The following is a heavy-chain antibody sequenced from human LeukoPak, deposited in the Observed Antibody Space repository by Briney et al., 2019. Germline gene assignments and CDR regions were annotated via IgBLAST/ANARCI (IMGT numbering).Heavy chain of an antibody. Sequence: PGGSLRLSCAASGFTFGDYYMTWIRQAPGKGLEWVSYISNSGNTIKEADSVKGRFTISRDNAQNLLFLQIKSLRAEDTAVYYCARYRVITNDYFDSWGQGTLVTVSS. J-gene: IGHJ4*02. V-gene: IGHV3-11*01. CDR3: ARYRVITNDYFDS. CDR1: GFTFGDYY. CDR2: ISNSGNTI. D-gene: IGHD3-16*01.